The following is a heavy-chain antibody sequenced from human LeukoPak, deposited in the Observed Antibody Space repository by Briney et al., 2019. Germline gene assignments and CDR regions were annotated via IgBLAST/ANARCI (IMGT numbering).Heavy chain of an antibody. CDR3: ARVRGLEWLLKHLDS. Sequence: GGSLRLSCAVSGFTVSSSFMNWVRQAPGKGLEWVSYISGSGYPIYYADSVKGRFTISRDNAKNSLYLQMNSLRAEDTAIYYCARVRGLEWLLKHLDSWGQGTLVTVSS. CDR2: ISGSGYPI. V-gene: IGHV3-48*04. D-gene: IGHD3-3*01. J-gene: IGHJ4*02. CDR1: GFTVSSSF.